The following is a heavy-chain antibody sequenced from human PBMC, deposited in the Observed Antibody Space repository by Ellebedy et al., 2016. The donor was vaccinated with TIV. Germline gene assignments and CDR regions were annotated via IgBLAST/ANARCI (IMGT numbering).Heavy chain of an antibody. CDR2: ISSSGSTV. D-gene: IGHD3-10*01. J-gene: IGHJ4*02. CDR1: GFTFSDYY. V-gene: IGHV3-11*01. Sequence: GGSLRLSCAASGFTFSDYYMSWIRQAPGKGLEWIAYISSSGSTVFYADSVKGRFTLSRDNAKNSLYLQMNSLRAEDTAVYYCARDRGLITWFGEPPPFDHWGQGTLVTVSS. CDR3: ARDRGLITWFGEPPPFDH.